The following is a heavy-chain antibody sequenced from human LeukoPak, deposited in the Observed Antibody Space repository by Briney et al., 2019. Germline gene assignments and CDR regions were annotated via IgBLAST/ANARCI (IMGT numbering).Heavy chain of an antibody. D-gene: IGHD6-19*01. CDR1: GFTFSSYG. CDR3: ARGVRIAVAGYIDY. V-gene: IGHV3-23*01. Sequence: GGSLRLSCAASGFTFSSYGMSWVRQAPGKGLEWVSAISGSGGNTYYADSVKGRFTISRDNSKNTLYLQMNSLRVEDTAVYYCARGVRIAVAGYIDYWGQGTLVTVSS. J-gene: IGHJ4*02. CDR2: ISGSGGNT.